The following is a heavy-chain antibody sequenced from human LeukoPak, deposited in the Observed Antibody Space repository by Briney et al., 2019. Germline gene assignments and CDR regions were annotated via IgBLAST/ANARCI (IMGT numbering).Heavy chain of an antibody. CDR2: VNHSGRT. CDR3: ARGQFQRDY. J-gene: IGHJ4*02. CDR1: GGSISSGGYS. V-gene: IGHV4-30-2*01. Sequence: SQTLSLTCAVSGGSISSGGYSWSWIRQPPGKGLEWIGEVNHSGRTNYNPSLKSRVTISVDPSKSQFSLNLRSVTAADTAVYYCARGQFQRDYWGQGTLVIVSS.